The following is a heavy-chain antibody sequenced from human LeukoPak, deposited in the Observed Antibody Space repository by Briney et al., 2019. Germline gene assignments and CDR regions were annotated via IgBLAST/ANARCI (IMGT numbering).Heavy chain of an antibody. D-gene: IGHD6-13*01. V-gene: IGHV3-48*03. CDR3: ARLAAAGTDY. CDR1: GFTFSSYE. Sequence: GGSLRLSCAASGFTFSSYEMNWVRQAPGKGLEWVSYISSSGSTIYYADSVKGRFTISRDNAKNSLCLQMNSLRAEDTAVYYCARLAAAGTDYWGQGTLVTVSS. CDR2: ISSSGSTI. J-gene: IGHJ4*02.